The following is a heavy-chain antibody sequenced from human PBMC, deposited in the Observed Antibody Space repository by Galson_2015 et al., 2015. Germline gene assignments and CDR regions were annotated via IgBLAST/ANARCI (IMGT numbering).Heavy chain of an antibody. V-gene: IGHV3-74*01. CDR2: INSDRSST. Sequence: SLRLSCAASGFTFSSYWMHWVRQAPGKGLVWVSCINSDRSSTSYADSVKGRFAISRDNAKNTLYLQMNSLRAEDTAVYYCARIDNTQGFGWGQGTLVTVSS. CDR3: ARIDNTQGFG. D-gene: IGHD3-16*01. J-gene: IGHJ4*02. CDR1: GFTFSSYW.